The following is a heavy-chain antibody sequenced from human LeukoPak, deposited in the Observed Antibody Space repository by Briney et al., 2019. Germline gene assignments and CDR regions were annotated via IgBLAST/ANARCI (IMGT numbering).Heavy chain of an antibody. J-gene: IGHJ4*02. CDR2: ITGDGTTT. CDR1: GLTFSSYG. V-gene: IGHV3-23*01. CDR3: AKMQGYFDY. Sequence: EGSLRLSCEASGLTFSSYGMSWVRQAPGKGLQWVSAITGDGTTTYYADSVKGRFTIPRDNSKNMLYLQMSSLRAEDTAVYYCAKMQGYFDYWGQGTLVPVSS.